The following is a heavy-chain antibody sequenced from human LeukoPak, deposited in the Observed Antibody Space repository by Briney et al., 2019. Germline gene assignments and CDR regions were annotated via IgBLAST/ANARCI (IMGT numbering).Heavy chain of an antibody. CDR3: ARGDCSGGSCYSVGYFDY. J-gene: IGHJ4*02. CDR1: GYSISSGYY. Sequence: PSETLSLTCTVSGYSISSGYYWGWTRQPPGKGLEWIGSIYHSGSTYYNPSLKSRVTISVDTSKNQFSLKLSSVTAADTAVYDCARGDCSGGSCYSVGYFDYWGQGTLVTVSS. V-gene: IGHV4-38-2*02. CDR2: IYHSGST. D-gene: IGHD2-15*01.